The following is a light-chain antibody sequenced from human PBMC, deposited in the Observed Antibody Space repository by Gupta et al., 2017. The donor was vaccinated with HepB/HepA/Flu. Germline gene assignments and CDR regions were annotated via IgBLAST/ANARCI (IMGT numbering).Light chain of an antibody. J-gene: IGLJ2*01. CDR3: TSYAGSNNLV. V-gene: IGLV2-8*01. CDR2: DVN. Sequence: QSALTQPPSASRSPGQAVTIPCTGTSSDVGGYNYVSWYQLHPGKAPKLRIYDVNNRPSGVPDRFSGSKSGTTASLTVSGLQAEDEAYYYCTSYAGSNNLVFGGGTKVTVL. CDR1: SSDVGGYNY.